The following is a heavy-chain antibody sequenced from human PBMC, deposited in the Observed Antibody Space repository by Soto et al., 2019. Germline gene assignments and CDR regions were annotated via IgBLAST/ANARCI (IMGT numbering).Heavy chain of an antibody. CDR1: GFTVSGNY. CDR3: VSSRTYTYGFDY. J-gene: IGHJ4*01. CDR2: IFSGVST. D-gene: IGHD3-10*01. Sequence: GGSLRLSCAASGFTVSGNYMGWVRQAPGKGLEWVSVIFSGVSTYYADSVKGRFTIYRDNSKSTLYLQMNSLRAEDTAVYYCVSSRTYTYGFDYWGHGTLVTVSS. V-gene: IGHV3-53*01.